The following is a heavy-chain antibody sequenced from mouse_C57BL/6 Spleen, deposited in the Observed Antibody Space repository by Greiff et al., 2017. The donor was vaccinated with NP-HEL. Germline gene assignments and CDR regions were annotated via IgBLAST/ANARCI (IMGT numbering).Heavy chain of an antibody. Sequence: ESGPGLVKPSQSLSLTCSVTGYSITSGYYWNWIRQFPGNKLEWMGYISYDGSNNYNPSLKNRISITRDTSKNQFFLKLNSVTTEDTATYYCARENYGSSYGWFAYWGQGTLVTVSA. D-gene: IGHD1-1*01. CDR3: ARENYGSSYGWFAY. V-gene: IGHV3-6*01. CDR1: GYSITSGYY. J-gene: IGHJ3*01. CDR2: ISYDGSN.